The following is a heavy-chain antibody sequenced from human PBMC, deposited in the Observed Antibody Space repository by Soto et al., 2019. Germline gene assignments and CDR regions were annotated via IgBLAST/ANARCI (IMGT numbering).Heavy chain of an antibody. D-gene: IGHD1-7*01. V-gene: IGHV1-3*01. CDR2: INAGNGNT. Sequence: ASVKVSCNASGYTFTSYAMHWVRQAPGQRLEWMGWINAGNGNTKYSQKFQGRVTITRDTSASTAYMELSSLRSEDTAVYYCARVGNWNYPYYYYGMDVWGQGTTVTVSS. CDR3: ARVGNWNYPYYYYGMDV. CDR1: GYTFTSYA. J-gene: IGHJ6*02.